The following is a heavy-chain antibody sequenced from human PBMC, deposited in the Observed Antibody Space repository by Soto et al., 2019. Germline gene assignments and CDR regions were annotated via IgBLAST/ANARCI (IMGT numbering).Heavy chain of an antibody. CDR2: MNPEMTTI. V-gene: IGHV3-74*01. Sequence: QLVASGGDLVQPGGSLRLSCTASGFSLSNFWMHWARXXPXXGLVWVTRMNPEMTTISYAESVEGRFVISRDNARDTLHXXXXXXXXXXXXXXXXXXXXXXXXXXFWGQGTLVTVSS. J-gene: IGHJ4*02. CDR3: XXXXXXXXXXF. CDR1: GFSLSNFW.